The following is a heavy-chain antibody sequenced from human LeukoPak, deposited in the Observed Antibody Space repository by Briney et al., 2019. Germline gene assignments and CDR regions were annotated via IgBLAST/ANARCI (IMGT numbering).Heavy chain of an antibody. Sequence: GSLRLSCAASGFTFNSYSMNWVRQAPGKGLEWVAVISYDGSNKYYADSVKGRFTISRDNSKSTLYLQMNSLRAEDTAVYYCARVSIVGATTGFDYWGQGTLVTVSS. CDR2: ISYDGSNK. CDR3: ARVSIVGATTGFDY. D-gene: IGHD1-26*01. V-gene: IGHV3-30*03. J-gene: IGHJ4*02. CDR1: GFTFNSYS.